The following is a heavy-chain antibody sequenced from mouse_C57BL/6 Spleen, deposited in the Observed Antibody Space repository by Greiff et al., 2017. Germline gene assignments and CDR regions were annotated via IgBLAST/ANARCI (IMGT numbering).Heavy chain of an antibody. D-gene: IGHD1-1*01. Sequence: QVQLQQSGPELVKPGASVKISCKASGYAFSSSWMNWVKQRPGKGLEWIGRIYPGDGDTNYNGKFKGKARLTADQSSSTAYMQLSSLTSEDSAVYFCAREVITTVVATPLYFDYWGQGTTLTVSS. CDR1: GYAFSSSW. CDR2: IYPGDGDT. CDR3: AREVITTVVATPLYFDY. J-gene: IGHJ2*01. V-gene: IGHV1-82*01.